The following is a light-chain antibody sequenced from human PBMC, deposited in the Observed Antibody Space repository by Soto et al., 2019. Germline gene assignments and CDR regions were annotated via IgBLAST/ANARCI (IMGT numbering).Light chain of an antibody. CDR1: QSISSY. Sequence: DIQMTQSPSSLSASVGDRVTITCRASQSISSYLNWYQQKPGKAPKLLIYAASSLQSGVPSRFSGSGSGTDFTLTISSLQPEDFATYYCQQSYNTPNTCGQGTKLEIK. CDR3: QQSYNTPNT. CDR2: AAS. V-gene: IGKV1-39*01. J-gene: IGKJ2*01.